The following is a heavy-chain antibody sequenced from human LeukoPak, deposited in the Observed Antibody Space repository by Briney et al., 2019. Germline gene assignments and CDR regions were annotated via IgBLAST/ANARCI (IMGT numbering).Heavy chain of an antibody. J-gene: IGHJ4*02. CDR3: AKLTLTMIVVVSDY. Sequence: GGSLRLSCAASGFTFSAYSMNWVRQAPGTGLEWVSSITPSSSSIFYADSVKGRFTISRDNAKNLLYLQMSSLRAEDTAVYYCAKLTLTMIVVVSDYWGQGTLVTVSS. V-gene: IGHV3-21*04. CDR2: ITPSSSSI. CDR1: GFTFSAYS. D-gene: IGHD3-22*01.